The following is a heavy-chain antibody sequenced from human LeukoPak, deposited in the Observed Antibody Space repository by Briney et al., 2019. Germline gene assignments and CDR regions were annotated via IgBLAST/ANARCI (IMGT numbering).Heavy chain of an antibody. CDR1: GYTFTSYG. CDR3: AREMDTAMATKAFDI. Sequence: ASVKVSCKASGYTFTSYGISWVRQAPGQGLEWMGWISAYNGNTNYAQKLQGRVTMTTDTSTSTAYMELRSLRSDDTAVYYCAREMDTAMATKAFDIWGQGTMVTVSS. CDR2: ISAYNGNT. V-gene: IGHV1-18*01. J-gene: IGHJ3*02. D-gene: IGHD5-18*01.